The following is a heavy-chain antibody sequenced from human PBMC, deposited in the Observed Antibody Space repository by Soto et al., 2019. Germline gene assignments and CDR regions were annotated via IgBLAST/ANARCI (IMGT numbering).Heavy chain of an antibody. J-gene: IGHJ4*02. D-gene: IGHD4-4*01. CDR2: ITSTGYT. CDR1: GFSFSNYA. Sequence: GGSLRLSCATSGFSFSNYAMSWVRQAPGKGLEWVAGITSTGYTYYVESLKGRFTVSRDNSKSTVSLQMNSLRAEDTAVYYCAKDLIDYSISYFDYWGQGTLVTVSS. V-gene: IGHV3-23*01. CDR3: AKDLIDYSISYFDY.